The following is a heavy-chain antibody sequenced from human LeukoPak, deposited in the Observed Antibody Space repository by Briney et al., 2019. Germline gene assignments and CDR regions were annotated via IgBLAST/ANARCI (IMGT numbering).Heavy chain of an antibody. J-gene: IGHJ2*01. CDR2: ISTSGST. Sequence: PSGTLSLTCTVSGGSISSYYCSWIRQAPGKGLEWIGYISTSGSTDYSPSLKSRVTISVDTSKNQFSLKLSSVTAADTAVYYCARHEEGSGWYRSYIDLWGHGTLVTVSS. CDR3: ARHEEGSGWYRSYIDL. CDR1: GGSISSYY. V-gene: IGHV4-4*09. D-gene: IGHD6-19*01.